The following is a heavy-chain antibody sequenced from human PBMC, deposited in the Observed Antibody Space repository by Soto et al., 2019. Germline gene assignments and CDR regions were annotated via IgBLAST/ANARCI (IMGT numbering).Heavy chain of an antibody. CDR2: LSNTGRRT. V-gene: IGHV3-23*01. Sequence: EVQVLESGGGLVQPGGSLRLSCVVSVFPFGANAMSWVRQAPEKGLEWVSGLSNTGRRTSYADSVKGRFNISRDNSENTVYLQMNSLRVEDTAVYYCATEMGATQGPFDNWGQGTLVTVSS. J-gene: IGHJ4*02. CDR1: VFPFGANA. CDR3: ATEMGATQGPFDN. D-gene: IGHD1-26*01.